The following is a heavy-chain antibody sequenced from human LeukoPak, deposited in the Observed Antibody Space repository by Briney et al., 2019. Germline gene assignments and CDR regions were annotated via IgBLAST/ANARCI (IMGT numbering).Heavy chain of an antibody. V-gene: IGHV4-59*01. J-gene: IGHJ4*02. CDR2: IYYSGST. CDR1: GDSINTYY. D-gene: IGHD5-18*01. Sequence: SETLSLTYTVSGDSINTYYWSWIRQPPGKGLEWIGYIYYSGSTNYNPSLKSRVTISVDTSENQFSLRLSSVTAAGTAVYYCARVRAMALDSWGQGTLVTVSS. CDR3: ARVRAMALDS.